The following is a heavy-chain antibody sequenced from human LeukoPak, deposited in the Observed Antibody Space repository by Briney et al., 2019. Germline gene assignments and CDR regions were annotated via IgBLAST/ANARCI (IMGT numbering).Heavy chain of an antibody. V-gene: IGHV4-34*01. CDR3: ARGAGNYGMDV. CDR2: INHSGST. CDR1: GGSFSGYY. Sequence: SETLSLTCAVYGGSFSGYYWSWIRQPPGKGLEWIGEINHSGSTNYNPSLKSRVTISVDTSKNQFSLKLSSVTAADTAVYYCARGAGNYGMDVWGQGTTVTVSS. J-gene: IGHJ6*02. D-gene: IGHD3-10*01.